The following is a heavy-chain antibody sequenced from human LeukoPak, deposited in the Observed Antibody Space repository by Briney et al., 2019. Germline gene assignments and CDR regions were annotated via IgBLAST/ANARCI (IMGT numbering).Heavy chain of an antibody. D-gene: IGHD1-26*01. CDR3: ATGRTAYDY. V-gene: IGHV3-74*01. J-gene: IGHJ4*03. CDR2: INSDGSRT. CDR1: GFTFSSYA. Sequence: PGGPLRLSCAASGFTFSSYAMSWVRQAPGKGLVWVSYINSDGSRTSYADSVKGRFTISRDNAKNTLYLQMNSLRADDTAVYYCATGRTAYDYWGQGTTVTVSS.